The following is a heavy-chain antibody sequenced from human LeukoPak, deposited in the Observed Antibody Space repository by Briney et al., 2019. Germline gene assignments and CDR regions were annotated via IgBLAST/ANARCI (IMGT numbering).Heavy chain of an antibody. Sequence: SETLSLTCAVYGGSFSGYYWSWIRQPPGKGLEWIGEINHSGSTNYKPSLKSRFTRSVDTSKNQFSLKLSSVTAADTAVYYRARGGYGDYSDYWGQGTLVTVSS. CDR1: GGSFSGYY. V-gene: IGHV4-34*01. D-gene: IGHD4-17*01. CDR2: INHSGST. CDR3: ARGGYGDYSDY. J-gene: IGHJ4*02.